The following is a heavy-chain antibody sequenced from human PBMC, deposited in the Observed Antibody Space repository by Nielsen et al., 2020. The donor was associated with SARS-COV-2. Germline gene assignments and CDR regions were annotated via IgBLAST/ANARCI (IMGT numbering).Heavy chain of an antibody. V-gene: IGHV3-9*01. Sequence: GGSLRLSCAASGFTFDDYAMHWVRQAPGKGLEWVSGISWNSTTIGYADSVKGRFTISRDNAKNSLYLQMNSLRVEDTALYYCAKAKGGYYYDRRGFSFWGQGTLVTVSS. CDR1: GFTFDDYA. D-gene: IGHD3-22*01. J-gene: IGHJ4*02. CDR3: AKAKGGYYYDRRGFSF. CDR2: ISWNSTTI.